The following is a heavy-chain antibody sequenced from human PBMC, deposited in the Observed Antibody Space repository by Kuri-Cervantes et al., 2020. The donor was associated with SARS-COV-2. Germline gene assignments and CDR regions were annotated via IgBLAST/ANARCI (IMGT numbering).Heavy chain of an antibody. CDR2: IKSKTDGGTT. CDR3: TTIMITFGGALPDY. J-gene: IGHJ4*02. D-gene: IGHD3-16*01. CDR1: GFTFSNAW. V-gene: IGHV3-15*07. Sequence: GGSLRLSCAASGFTFSNAWMNWVRQAPGKGLEWGGRIKSKTDGGTTDYAAPVKGRFTISRDDSKNTLYLQMNSLKTEDTAVYYCTTIMITFGGALPDYWGQGTLVTVSS.